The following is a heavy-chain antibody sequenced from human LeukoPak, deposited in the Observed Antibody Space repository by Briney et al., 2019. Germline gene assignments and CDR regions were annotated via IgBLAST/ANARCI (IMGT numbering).Heavy chain of an antibody. CDR3: ARDVGGGPFFDY. J-gene: IGHJ4*02. CDR2: IYYSGST. D-gene: IGHD2-15*01. CDR1: GGSVSSGSSY. Sequence: AETLSLTCTVSGGSVSSGSSYWSWIRQPPGKGLEWIGYIYYSGSTDYNPSLKSRVTISVDTSKNQFSLKLSSVTAADTAVYYCARDVGGGPFFDYWGQGTLVTVSS. V-gene: IGHV4-61*01.